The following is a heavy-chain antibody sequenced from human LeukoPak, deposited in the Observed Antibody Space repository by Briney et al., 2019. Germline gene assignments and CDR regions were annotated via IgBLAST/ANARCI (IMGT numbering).Heavy chain of an antibody. D-gene: IGHD2-15*01. CDR2: IIPILGIA. Sequence: SVRVSCKASGGTFSSYAISWVRQAPGQGLEWMGRIIPILGIANYAQKFQGRVTITADKSTSTAYMELSSLRSEDTAVYYCARVVVAANDYYYYYGMDVWGQGTTVTVSS. CDR1: GGTFSSYA. CDR3: ARVVVAANDYYYYYGMDV. V-gene: IGHV1-69*04. J-gene: IGHJ6*02.